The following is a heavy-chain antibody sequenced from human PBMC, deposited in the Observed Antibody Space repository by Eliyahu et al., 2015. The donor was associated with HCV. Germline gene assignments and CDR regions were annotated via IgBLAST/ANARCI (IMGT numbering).Heavy chain of an antibody. CDR1: GGSITTYY. CDR2: IXYSGXA. J-gene: IGHJ5*02. V-gene: IGHV4-59*01. D-gene: IGHD6-19*01. CDR3: ASGGGGIAVAGTGGWFDP. Sequence: QVQLQESGPGLVKPSETLSLPCTVSGGSITTYYWXWIRXPPGKGLXWIGXIXYSGXATPNPSLKSRVTIXVDTSKNQFSLKLSSVTAADTAVYYCASGGGGIAVAGTGGWFDPWGQGTLVTVSS.